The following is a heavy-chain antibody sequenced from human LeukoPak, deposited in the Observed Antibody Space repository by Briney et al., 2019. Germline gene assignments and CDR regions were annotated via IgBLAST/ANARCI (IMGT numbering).Heavy chain of an antibody. CDR1: GFTFSSYS. CDR3: ARDHSHVEMATILGGYAFDI. J-gene: IGHJ3*02. CDR2: ISSSSSYI. Sequence: GGSLRLSCAASGFTFSSYSMNWVRQAPGKGLEWVSSISSSSSYIYYADSVKGRFTISRDNAMNSLYLQMNSLRAEDTAVYYCARDHSHVEMATILGGYAFDIWGQGTMVTVSS. D-gene: IGHD5-24*01. V-gene: IGHV3-21*01.